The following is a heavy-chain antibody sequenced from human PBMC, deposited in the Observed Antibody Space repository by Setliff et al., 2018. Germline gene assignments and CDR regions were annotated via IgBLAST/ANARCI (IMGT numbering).Heavy chain of an antibody. J-gene: IGHJ3*02. CDR1: GFTFSSYS. CDR3: ARMGPTWSTHAFDI. D-gene: IGHD1-26*01. V-gene: IGHV3-21*04. CDR2: ISSSSSYI. Sequence: GGSLRLSCAASGFTFSSYSMNWVRQAPGKGLEWVSSISSSSSYIYYADSVKGRFTISRDNAKNSLYLQMSSLTAEDTAVYYCARMGPTWSTHAFDIWGRGTMVTVSS.